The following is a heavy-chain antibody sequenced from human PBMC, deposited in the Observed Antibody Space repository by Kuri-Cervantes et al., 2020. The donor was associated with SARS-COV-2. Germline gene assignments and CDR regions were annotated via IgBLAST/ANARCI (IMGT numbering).Heavy chain of an antibody. CDR2: IFSNDEK. D-gene: IGHD2-2*01. Sequence: SGPTLVEPTETLTLTCTVSGFSLSNARMGVSWIRQPPGKALEWLAHIFSNDEKSYSTSLKSRLTITKDTSKNLVVLTVTNMDPVDTATYYCAHRRGYCSSTSCWTNWFDPWGQGTLVTVSS. CDR1: GFSLSNARMG. V-gene: IGHV2-26*01. CDR3: AHRRGYCSSTSCWTNWFDP. J-gene: IGHJ5*02.